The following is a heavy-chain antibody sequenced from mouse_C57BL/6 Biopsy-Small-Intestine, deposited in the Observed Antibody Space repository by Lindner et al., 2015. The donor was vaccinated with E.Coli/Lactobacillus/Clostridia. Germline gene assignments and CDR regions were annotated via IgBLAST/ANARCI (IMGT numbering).Heavy chain of an antibody. CDR1: GYSFTSNY. CDR3: ARREVYYFDY. J-gene: IGHJ2*01. V-gene: IGHV1-42*01. CDR2: INPSTNGT. Sequence: VQLQESGPELVKSGTSVKISCKASGYSFTSNYMNWVKQSPEKSLEWIGEINPSTNGTTYNAKFRAKATLTIDKSSSTAYMQFKGLTTEDSGVYYCARREVYYFDYWGQGTTLTVSS.